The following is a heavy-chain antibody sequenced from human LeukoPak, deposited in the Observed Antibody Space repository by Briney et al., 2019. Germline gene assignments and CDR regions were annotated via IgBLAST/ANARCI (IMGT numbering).Heavy chain of an antibody. V-gene: IGHV4-59*11. J-gene: IGHJ4*02. Sequence: PSETLSLTCTVSGGSHSSHYWSWIRQPPGKGLEWIGYIYYSGSTNYNPSLKRRATMSVDTSKNQFSLKLSSVTAADTAVYYCAGARGEYDFWSGTFFDYWGQGTLVTVSS. CDR1: GGSHSSHY. CDR3: AGARGEYDFWSGTFFDY. CDR2: IYYSGST. D-gene: IGHD3-3*01.